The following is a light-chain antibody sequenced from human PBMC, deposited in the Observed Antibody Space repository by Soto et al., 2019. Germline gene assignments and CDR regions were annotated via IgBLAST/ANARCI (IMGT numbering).Light chain of an antibody. J-gene: IGLJ2*01. CDR3: LSFDSSLSVV. V-gene: IGLV1-40*01. Sequence: QSVLTQPPSVSGAPGQRVTISCTGSSSNIGAGYDVHWYQQLPGRAPKLLIYGNTNRPSGVPDRFSGSKSGTSASLAITCLQAEDEADYYCLSFDSSLSVVFGGGTKLTVL. CDR1: SSNIGAGYD. CDR2: GNT.